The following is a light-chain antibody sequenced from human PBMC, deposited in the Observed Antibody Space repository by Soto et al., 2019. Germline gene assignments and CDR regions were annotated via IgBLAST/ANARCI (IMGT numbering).Light chain of an antibody. CDR3: TSYTSSANYV. V-gene: IGLV2-14*01. Sequence: QSVLTQPASVSGSPGQSITISCTGTSSDVGGYNYVSWYQQHPGKAPKLMIYDVSNRPSGVSNRFSGSRSGNTASLTISGLQDEDEADYYCTSYTSSANYVFGTGTKLTVL. CDR2: DVS. CDR1: SSDVGGYNY. J-gene: IGLJ1*01.